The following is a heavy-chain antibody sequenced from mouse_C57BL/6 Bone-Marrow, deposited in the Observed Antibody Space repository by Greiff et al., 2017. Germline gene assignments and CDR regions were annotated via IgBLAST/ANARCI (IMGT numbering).Heavy chain of an antibody. CDR3: AREGTTVVSYYFDY. CDR2: ISSGSSTI. J-gene: IGHJ2*01. V-gene: IGHV5-17*01. Sequence: EVQLLESGGGLVKPGGSLKLSCAASGFTFSDYGMHWVRQAPEKGLEWVAYISSGSSTIYYADTVKGRFTISRDNAKNTLFLQMTSLRSEDTAMYYCAREGTTVVSYYFDYWGQGTTLTVSS. CDR1: GFTFSDYG. D-gene: IGHD1-1*01.